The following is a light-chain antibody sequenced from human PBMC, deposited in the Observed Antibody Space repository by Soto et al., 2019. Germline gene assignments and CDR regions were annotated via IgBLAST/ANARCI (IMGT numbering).Light chain of an antibody. CDR1: QSISGY. CDR2: GAS. CDR3: QQYGSSPTT. J-gene: IGKJ1*01. V-gene: IGKV3-20*01. Sequence: IVLTQSPGTLSLSPGERTTLSCRASQSISGYLAWYQQKPGQGPRLLIYGASSRATGTPDRFSGSGSGTDFTLTINRLEPEDFALYYCQQYGSSPTTFGQGTKVDIK.